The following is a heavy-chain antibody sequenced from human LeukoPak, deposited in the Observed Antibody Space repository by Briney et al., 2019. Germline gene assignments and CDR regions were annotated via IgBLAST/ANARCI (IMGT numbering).Heavy chain of an antibody. CDR2: IIPIFGIA. CDR3: ARVRDPYYDSSGYLVY. J-gene: IGHJ4*02. CDR1: GGTFSSYA. D-gene: IGHD3-22*01. V-gene: IGHV1-69*04. Sequence: GASVKVSCKASGGTFSSYAISWVRQAPGQGLEWMGRIIPIFGIANYAQKLQGRVTITADKSTSTAYMELSSLRSEDTAVYYCARVRDPYYDSSGYLVYWGQGTLVTVSS.